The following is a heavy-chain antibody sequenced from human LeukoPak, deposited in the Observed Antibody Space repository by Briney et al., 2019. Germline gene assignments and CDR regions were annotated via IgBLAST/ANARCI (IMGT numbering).Heavy chain of an antibody. Sequence: TSETLSLTCTVSGGSISTYYWSWIRQPAGKGLEWIGRIYTSGDTNYNPSLKSRVTISIATSKNQFSLNLSSVTAADTAMYYCARGHIAVAGSDYWGRGILVTVSS. D-gene: IGHD6-13*01. CDR2: IYTSGDT. V-gene: IGHV4-4*07. J-gene: IGHJ4*02. CDR1: GGSISTYY. CDR3: ARGHIAVAGSDY.